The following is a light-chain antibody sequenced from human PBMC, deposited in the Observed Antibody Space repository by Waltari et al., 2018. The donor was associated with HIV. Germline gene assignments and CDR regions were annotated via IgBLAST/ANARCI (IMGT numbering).Light chain of an antibody. J-gene: IGLJ1*01. Sequence: QSVLTQPPSASVPPGQRLSISCAGNNSNIGSNSVFWYRQIPGAAPTLRVYRNNQRPAGVGDRFSGSRSGASASLVISGLRVEDEADYYCASWDDGLRGHVFGSGTTVSV. V-gene: IGLV1-47*01. CDR3: ASWDDGLRGHV. CDR1: NSNIGSNS. CDR2: RNN.